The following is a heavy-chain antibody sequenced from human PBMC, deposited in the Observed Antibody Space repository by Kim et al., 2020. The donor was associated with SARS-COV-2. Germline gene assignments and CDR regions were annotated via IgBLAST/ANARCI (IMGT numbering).Heavy chain of an antibody. CDR2: IYPGDSDT. CDR1: GYRFTSYW. Sequence: GESLKISCKGSGYRFTSYWIGWVRQMPGKGLEWMGIIYPGDSDTRYSPSFQGQVTISADKSISTAYLQWSSLKASDTAMYYCARLSTPDYYDSSGRAAFDSWGQGTMVTVSS. D-gene: IGHD3-22*01. V-gene: IGHV5-51*01. J-gene: IGHJ3*02. CDR3: ARLSTPDYYDSSGRAAFDS.